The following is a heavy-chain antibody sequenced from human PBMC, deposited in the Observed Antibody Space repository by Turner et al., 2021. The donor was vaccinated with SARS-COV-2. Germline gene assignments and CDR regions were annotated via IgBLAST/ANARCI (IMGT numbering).Heavy chain of an antibody. J-gene: IGHJ4*02. Sequence: EVQLVESGGGVVQPGGSLRLSCSASGSTFSSYAMHWVRQAPGKGLDYISAISSNGGSTYYADSVKGRFTISRDNSKNTLYLQMSSLRAEDTAVYYCVKGSYWGQGTLVTVSS. CDR3: VKGSY. V-gene: IGHV3-64D*06. CDR2: ISSNGGST. CDR1: GSTFSSYA.